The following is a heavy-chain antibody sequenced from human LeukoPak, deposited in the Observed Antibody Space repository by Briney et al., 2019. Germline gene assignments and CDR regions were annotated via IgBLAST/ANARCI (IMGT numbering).Heavy chain of an antibody. CDR3: ARAMSYYFDY. V-gene: IGHV3-33*01. Sequence: GGSLRVSCAASRFSFSSYGMHWVRLAPGKGLEWVGLIWFDGSEKYYAESVKGRFTISRDNSKNTVYLQVNSLRAEDTAVYHCARAMSYYFDYWGPGTLVTVSS. CDR1: RFSFSSYG. J-gene: IGHJ4*02. CDR2: IWFDGSEK. D-gene: IGHD3-10*01.